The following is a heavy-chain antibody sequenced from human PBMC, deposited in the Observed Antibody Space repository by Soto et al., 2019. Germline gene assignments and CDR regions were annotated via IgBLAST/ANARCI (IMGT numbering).Heavy chain of an antibody. CDR2: IYYSGST. CDR3: ACFITITGGWFDP. V-gene: IGHV4-59*12. CDR1: GGSISSYY. J-gene: IGHJ5*02. Sequence: SETLSLTCTVSGGSISSYYWSWIRQPPGKGLEWIGYIYYSGSTNYNPSLKSRVTISVDRSKNQFSLKLSSVTAADTAVYYCACFITITGGWFDPWGQGTLVTVS. D-gene: IGHD3-3*01.